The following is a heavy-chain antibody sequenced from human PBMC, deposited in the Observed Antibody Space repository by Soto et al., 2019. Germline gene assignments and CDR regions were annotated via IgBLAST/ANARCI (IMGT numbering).Heavy chain of an antibody. V-gene: IGHV4-59*01. Sequence: SETLSLTCTVSGGSISSYYWSWIRQPPGKGLEWIGYIYYSGSTNYNPSLKSRVTISVDTSKNQFSLKLSSVTAADTAVYYCARDRSYGDWADYYYYMDVWGKGTTVTVSS. J-gene: IGHJ6*03. D-gene: IGHD4-17*01. CDR1: GGSISSYY. CDR3: ARDRSYGDWADYYYYMDV. CDR2: IYYSGST.